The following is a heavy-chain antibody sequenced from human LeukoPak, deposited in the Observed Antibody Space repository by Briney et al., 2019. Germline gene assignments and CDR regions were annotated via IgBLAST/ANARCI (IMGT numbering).Heavy chain of an antibody. CDR3: ARDSGKYCSGGSCYGDWFDP. J-gene: IGHJ5*02. D-gene: IGHD2-15*01. V-gene: IGHV4-30-4*01. Sequence: PSQTLSLTCTVSGGSISSGDYYWSWIRQPPGKGLEWIVYIYYSGSTYYNPSLKSRVTISVYTSKNQFSLKLSSVTAADTAVYYCARDSGKYCSGGSCYGDWFDPWGQGTLVTVSS. CDR2: IYYSGST. CDR1: GGSISSGDYY.